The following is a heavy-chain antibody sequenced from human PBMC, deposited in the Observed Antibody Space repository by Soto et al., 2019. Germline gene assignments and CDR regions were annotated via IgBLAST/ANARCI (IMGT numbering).Heavy chain of an antibody. CDR3: AREVSGYDSSGHDY. D-gene: IGHD3-22*01. V-gene: IGHV4-38-2*02. CDR2: IYHSGST. J-gene: IGHJ4*02. CDR1: GYSISSGYY. Sequence: TLSLTCAVSGYSISSGYYWGWIRQPPGKGLEWIGSIYHSGSTYYNPSLKSRVTISVDTSKNQFSLKLSSVTAADTAVYYCAREVSGYDSSGHDYWGQGTLVTVSS.